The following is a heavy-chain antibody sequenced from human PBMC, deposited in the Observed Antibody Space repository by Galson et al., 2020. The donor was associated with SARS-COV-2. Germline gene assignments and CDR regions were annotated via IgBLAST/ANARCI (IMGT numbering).Heavy chain of an antibody. CDR1: GFTFSSYG. CDR3: AKDQGVTIFGVVIPQVLGGMDV. V-gene: IGHV3-30*18. Sequence: TGGSLRLSCAASGFTFSSYGMHWVRQAPGKGLEWVAVISYDGSNKYYADSVKGRFTISRDNSKNTLYLQMNSLRAKDTAVYYCAKDQGVTIFGVVIPQVLGGMDVWGQGTTVTVSS. J-gene: IGHJ6*02. D-gene: IGHD3-3*01. CDR2: ISYDGSNK.